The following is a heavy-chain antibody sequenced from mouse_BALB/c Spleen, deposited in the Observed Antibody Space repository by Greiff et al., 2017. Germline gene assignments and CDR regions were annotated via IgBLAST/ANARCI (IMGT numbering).Heavy chain of an antibody. CDR2: ISYSGST. CDR1: GYSITSDYA. J-gene: IGHJ4*01. V-gene: IGHV3-2*02. CDR3: ARGTIAMDY. Sequence: EVKLMESGPGLVKPSQSLSLTCTVTGYSITSDYAWNWIRQFPGNKLEWMGYISYSGSTSYNPSLKSRISITRDTSKNQFFLQLNSVTTEDTATYYCARGTIAMDYWGQGTSVTVSS. D-gene: IGHD3-3*01.